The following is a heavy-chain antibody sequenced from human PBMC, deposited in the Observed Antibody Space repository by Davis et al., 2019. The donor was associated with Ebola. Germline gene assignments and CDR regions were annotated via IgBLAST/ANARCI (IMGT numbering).Heavy chain of an antibody. CDR3: ARVLPYGGVDY. D-gene: IGHD4-23*01. V-gene: IGHV1-69*13. Sequence: SVTVSCKASGGTFSSYAISWVRQAPGQGLEWMGGIIPIFGTANYAQKFQGRVTITADESTSTAYMELSSLRSDDTAVYYCARVLPYGGVDYWGQGTLVTVSS. CDR1: GGTFSSYA. CDR2: IIPIFGTA. J-gene: IGHJ4*02.